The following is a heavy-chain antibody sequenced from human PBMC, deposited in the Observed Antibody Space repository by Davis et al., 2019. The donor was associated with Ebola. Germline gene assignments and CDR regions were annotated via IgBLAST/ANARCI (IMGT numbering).Heavy chain of an antibody. Sequence: GGSLRLSCAASGFTFSDYYMSWVRQAPGKGLEWVSYISSSGSTIYYADSVKGRFTISRDNAKNSLYLQMNSLRAEDTAVYYCARGPTIASGIVYYFDYWGQGTLVTVSS. V-gene: IGHV3-11*01. CDR3: ARGPTIASGIVYYFDY. CDR1: GFTFSDYY. D-gene: IGHD6-13*01. CDR2: ISSSGSTI. J-gene: IGHJ4*02.